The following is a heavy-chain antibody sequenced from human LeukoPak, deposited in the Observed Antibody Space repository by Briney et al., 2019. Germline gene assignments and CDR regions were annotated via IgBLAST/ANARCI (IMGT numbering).Heavy chain of an antibody. CDR3: AKGSWAY. CDR1: GFTFSSNA. V-gene: IGHV3-23*01. CDR2: ISGSGGST. J-gene: IGHJ4*02. Sequence: PGGSLRLACAASGFTFSSNAIRWVRQPPGKGLEWVSDISGSGGSTYYADSVKGRFTISRDNSKNTLYLQVNSLRAEDTAVYYCAKGSWAYWGQGTLVTVSS. D-gene: IGHD3-16*01.